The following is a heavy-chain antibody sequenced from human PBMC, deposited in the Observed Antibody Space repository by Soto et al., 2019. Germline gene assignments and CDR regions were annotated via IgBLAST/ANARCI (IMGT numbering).Heavy chain of an antibody. Sequence: PSETLSLTCTVSGGSISSYYWSWIRQPAGKGLEWIGRIYTSGSTNYNPSLKSRVTMSVDTSKNQFSLKLSSVTAADTAVYYCARDLGGPLPARVRGVNYYYGMDVWGQGTTVTVSS. J-gene: IGHJ6*02. V-gene: IGHV4-4*07. CDR2: IYTSGST. CDR3: ARDLGGPLPARVRGVNYYYGMDV. CDR1: GGSISSYY. D-gene: IGHD3-10*01.